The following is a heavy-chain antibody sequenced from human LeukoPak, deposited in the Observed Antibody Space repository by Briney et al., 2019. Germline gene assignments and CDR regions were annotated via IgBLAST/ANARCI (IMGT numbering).Heavy chain of an antibody. D-gene: IGHD3-9*01. CDR1: GASISSYY. CDR3: ARVPYYDILTGYSYYFDY. Sequence: SETLSLTCTVSGASISSYYWSWIRQPPGKGLEWIGYIYYSGSTNYNPSLKSRVTISVDTSKNQFSLKLSSVTAADTAVYYCARVPYYDILTGYSYYFDYWGQGTLVTVSS. J-gene: IGHJ4*02. V-gene: IGHV4-59*12. CDR2: IYYSGST.